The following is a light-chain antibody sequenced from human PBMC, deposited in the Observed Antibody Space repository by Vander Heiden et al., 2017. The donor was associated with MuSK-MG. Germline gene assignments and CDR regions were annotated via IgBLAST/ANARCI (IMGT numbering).Light chain of an antibody. Sequence: DIQMTQSPSSLSASVGDRVTITCRASQSISSYLNWYQQKPRKAPKLLIYGASTLQSGVPSRFRGSGSGTDFTLTISRLQPEDFATYYCQQSDSTPSTFGQGTKLEIK. CDR1: QSISSY. CDR2: GAS. J-gene: IGKJ2*01. CDR3: QQSDSTPST. V-gene: IGKV1-39*01.